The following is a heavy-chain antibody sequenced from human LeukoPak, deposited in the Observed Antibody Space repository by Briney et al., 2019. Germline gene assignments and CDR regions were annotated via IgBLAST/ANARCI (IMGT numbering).Heavy chain of an antibody. CDR1: GFTFSSYA. Sequence: GGSLRLSCAASGFTFSSYAMSLVRQAPGKGLKWVSAISGSGGSTYYADSVKGRFTISRDNSKNTLYLQMNSLRAEDTAVYYCAKAGSRLVYFDYWGQGTLVTVSS. CDR3: AKAGSRLVYFDY. J-gene: IGHJ4*02. D-gene: IGHD3-16*01. CDR2: ISGSGGST. V-gene: IGHV3-23*01.